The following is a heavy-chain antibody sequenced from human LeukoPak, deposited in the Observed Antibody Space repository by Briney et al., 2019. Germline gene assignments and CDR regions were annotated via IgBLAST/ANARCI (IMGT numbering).Heavy chain of an antibody. CDR3: ARDESRDYGDYDRHFDY. J-gene: IGHJ4*02. CDR2: VNAYNGNT. D-gene: IGHD4-17*01. Sequence: GASVKVSCKASGYTFTDYGISWGRQAPGQGLEGMGWVNAYNGNTNYAQKLQGRVTMTTDTSTSTAYMELRSLRSDDTAVYYCARDESRDYGDYDRHFDYWGQGTLVTVSS. V-gene: IGHV1-18*01. CDR1: GYTFTDYG.